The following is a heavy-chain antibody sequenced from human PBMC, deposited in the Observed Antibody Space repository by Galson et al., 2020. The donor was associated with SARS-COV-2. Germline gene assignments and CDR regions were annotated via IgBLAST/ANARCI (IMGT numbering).Heavy chain of an antibody. J-gene: IGHJ4*02. CDR3: ARYLRTAGFFVLDY. CDR2: ISSSSSYI. CDR1: GFTFSTYS. D-gene: IGHD2-21*02. Sequence: SCAASGFTFSTYSMNWVRQAPGKGLEWVSFISSSSSYIYYADSVKGRFTISRDNAKNSLYLQMNSLRAEDTAVYYCARYLRTAGFFVLDYWGQGTLVTVSS. V-gene: IGHV3-21*01.